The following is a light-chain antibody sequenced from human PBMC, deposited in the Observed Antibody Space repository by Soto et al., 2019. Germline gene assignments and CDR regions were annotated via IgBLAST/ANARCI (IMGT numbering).Light chain of an antibody. V-gene: IGKV1-5*03. CDR2: KAS. CDR3: QHYNSYSEA. Sequence: DVQRTKYTSTLSASLGDRFTITCLASQSISSWLAWYQQKPGKAPKLLIYKASTLKSGVPSRFSGSGSGTEFTLTIISLQPDDFATYYCQHYNSYSEAFGQRT. J-gene: IGKJ1*01. CDR1: QSISSW.